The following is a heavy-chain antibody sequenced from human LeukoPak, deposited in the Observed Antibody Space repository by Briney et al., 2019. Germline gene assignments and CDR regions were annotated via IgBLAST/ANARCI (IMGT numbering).Heavy chain of an antibody. V-gene: IGHV4-39*01. CDR3: ARSYCSTTTCYAVGAFDI. CDR1: GGSISSNIYY. CDR2: VYYSGST. J-gene: IGHJ3*02. Sequence: SETLSLTCTVSGGSISSNIYYWGWIRQPPGKGLEWIGSVYYSGSTYCDPSLKSRVTISVDTSKSQFSLNLSSVTAAGTAVYFCARSYCSTTTCYAVGAFDIWGQGTMVTVSS. D-gene: IGHD2-2*01.